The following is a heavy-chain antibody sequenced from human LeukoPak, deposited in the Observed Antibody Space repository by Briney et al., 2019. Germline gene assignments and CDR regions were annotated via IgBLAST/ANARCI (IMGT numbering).Heavy chain of an antibody. CDR2: IYYSGST. CDR1: GGSISSSSYY. J-gene: IGHJ2*01. V-gene: IGHV4-39*02. CDR3: ARDNGWGSILPLETNWYFDL. D-gene: IGHD6-19*01. Sequence: HPSETLSLTCTVSGGSISSSSYYWGWIRQPPGKGLEWIGSIYYSGSTYYNPSLKSRVTISVDTSKNQFSLKLSSVTAADTAVYYCARDNGWGSILPLETNWYFDLWGRGTLVTVSS.